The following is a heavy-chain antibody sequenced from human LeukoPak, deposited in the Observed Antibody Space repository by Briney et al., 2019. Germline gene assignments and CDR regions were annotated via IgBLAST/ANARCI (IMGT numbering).Heavy chain of an antibody. CDR2: INHSGST. V-gene: IGHV4-34*01. J-gene: IGHJ4*02. CDR1: GGSFSGYY. CDR3: ARFHYYDISGYYSGRYFDY. Sequence: SETLSLTCAVYGGSFSGYYWSWIRQPPGKGLEWIGEINHSGSTNYNPSLKSRVTISVDTSKNQFSLKLSSVTAADTAVYYCARFHYYDISGYYSGRYFDYWGQGTLVTVSS. D-gene: IGHD3-22*01.